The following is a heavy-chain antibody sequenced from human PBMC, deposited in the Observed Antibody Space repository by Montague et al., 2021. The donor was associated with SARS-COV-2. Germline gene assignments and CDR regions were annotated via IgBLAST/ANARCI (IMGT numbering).Heavy chain of an antibody. V-gene: IGHV6-1*01. CDR1: GDSVSINNAA. D-gene: IGHD2-21*01. J-gene: IGHJ6*02. CDR3: ARDAHIGNTWPFSGYGMDV. Sequence: CAISGDSVSINNAAWNWIRQSPSRGLEWLGRANYRSKWHYDYAVSVRSRILIIPNTSENQFSLQLSSVTPEDTAVYYCARDAHIGNTWPFSGYGMDVWGQGTTVTVSS. CDR2: ANYRSKWHY.